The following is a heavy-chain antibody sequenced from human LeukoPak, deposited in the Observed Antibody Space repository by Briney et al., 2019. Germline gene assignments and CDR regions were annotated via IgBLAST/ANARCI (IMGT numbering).Heavy chain of an antibody. J-gene: IGHJ1*01. D-gene: IGHD5-24*01. V-gene: IGHV4-59*01. CDR2: IYYSGST. CDR1: GGSISSYY. CDR3: ARGVGYNSGFPEYFQR. Sequence: PSETLSLTCTVSGGSISSYYWSWIRQPPGKGLEWIGYIYYSGSTNYNPSLKSRVTISVDTSKNQFSLKLSSVTAADTAVYYCARGVGYNSGFPEYFQRWGQGTLVTVSS.